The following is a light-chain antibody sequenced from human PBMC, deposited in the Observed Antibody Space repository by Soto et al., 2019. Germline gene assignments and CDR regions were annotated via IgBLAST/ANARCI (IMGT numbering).Light chain of an antibody. J-gene: IGKJ5*01. CDR2: EVS. V-gene: IGKV3-15*01. Sequence: EILMTQAPAILSVSPGERATLACGAGQGFPTNFAWYQQESGQSPRVLIYEVSIRATGVPARFSGTGSETDFTLTISGLQSEDSAIYFCQQYTNWPFSFGQGTRLEI. CDR3: QQYTNWPFS. CDR1: QGFPTN.